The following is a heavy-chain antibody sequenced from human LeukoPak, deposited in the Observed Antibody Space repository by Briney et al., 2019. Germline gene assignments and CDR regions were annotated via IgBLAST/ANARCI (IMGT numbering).Heavy chain of an antibody. Sequence: PSETLSLTCTVSGGSISSSSYYWGWIRQPPGKGLEWIGSIYYSGSTYYNPSLKSRVTISVDTSKNQFSLKLSPVTAADTAVYYWARLSPGAQWYFDLWGRGTLVTVSS. D-gene: IGHD3-10*01. CDR1: GGSISSSSYY. CDR3: ARLSPGAQWYFDL. J-gene: IGHJ2*01. CDR2: IYYSGST. V-gene: IGHV4-39*01.